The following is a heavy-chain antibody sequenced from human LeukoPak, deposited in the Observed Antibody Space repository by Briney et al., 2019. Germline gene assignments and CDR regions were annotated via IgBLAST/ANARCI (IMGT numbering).Heavy chain of an antibody. D-gene: IGHD6-19*01. CDR2: INHSGST. CDR1: GGSFSGYY. J-gene: IGHJ4*02. V-gene: IGHV4-34*01. CDR3: ARGKPIAVANLPDY. Sequence: SETLSLTCAVYGGSFSGYYWSWIRQPPGKGLEWIGEINHSGSTNYNPSLKSRVTISVDTSKNQFSLKLSSVTAADTAVYYCARGKPIAVANLPDYWGQGTLVTVSS.